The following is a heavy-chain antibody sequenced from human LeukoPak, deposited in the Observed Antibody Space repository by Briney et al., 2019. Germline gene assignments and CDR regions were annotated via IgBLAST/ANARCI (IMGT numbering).Heavy chain of an antibody. J-gene: IGHJ4*02. D-gene: IGHD4-23*01. V-gene: IGHV3-23*01. Sequence: GGSLRLSCAASGFTFSSYGMSWVRQAPGKGLEWVAAISVSGGSTYYADSVKGRFTISRDNSKNTLYLQMNSLRAEDTAVYYCAKKPGGNSGPFDYWGQGTLVTVSS. CDR1: GFTFSSYG. CDR3: AKKPGGNSGPFDY. CDR2: ISVSGGST.